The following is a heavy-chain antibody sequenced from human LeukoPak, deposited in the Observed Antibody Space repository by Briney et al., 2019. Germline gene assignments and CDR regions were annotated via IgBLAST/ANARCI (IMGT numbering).Heavy chain of an antibody. CDR2: FDPEDGET. CDR3: ATVNLVVVPAAPASLYFDY. CDR1: GYTLTELS. Sequence: ASVKVSCKVSGYTLTELSMHWVRQAPGKGLEWMGGFDPEDGETIYAQKFQGRVTMTEDTSTDTAYMELSSLRSEDTAVYYCATVNLVVVPAAPASLYFDYWGQGTLVTVSS. J-gene: IGHJ4*02. D-gene: IGHD2-2*01. V-gene: IGHV1-24*01.